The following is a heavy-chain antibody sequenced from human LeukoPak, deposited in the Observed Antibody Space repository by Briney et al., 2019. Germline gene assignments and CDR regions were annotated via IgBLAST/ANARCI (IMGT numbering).Heavy chain of an antibody. Sequence: PGGSLRLSCAASGFTFSSYGMHWVRQAPGKGLEWVAVIWYDGSNKYYADSVKGRFTISRDNSKNTMYLQMNSLRAEDTAVYYCARGHSANFYYYYMDVWGKGTTVTVSS. CDR3: ARGHSANFYYYYMDV. V-gene: IGHV3-33*01. CDR1: GFTFSSYG. CDR2: IWYDGSNK. J-gene: IGHJ6*03.